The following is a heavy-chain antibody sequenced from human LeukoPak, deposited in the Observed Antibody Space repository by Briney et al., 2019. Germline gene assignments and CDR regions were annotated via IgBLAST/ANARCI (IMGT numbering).Heavy chain of an antibody. D-gene: IGHD3-3*01. CDR2: INDSGGSI. Sequence: GSLRLSCAASGFTFSDYYMSWIRQAPGKGLEWVSVINDSGGSIYYADSVKGRFAISRDNSKSTLYLQMNSLRAEDTAVYYCAKHSCYDFYCGMDVWGQGTTVTVSS. V-gene: IGHV3-23*01. J-gene: IGHJ6*02. CDR3: AKHSCYDFYCGMDV. CDR1: GFTFSDYY.